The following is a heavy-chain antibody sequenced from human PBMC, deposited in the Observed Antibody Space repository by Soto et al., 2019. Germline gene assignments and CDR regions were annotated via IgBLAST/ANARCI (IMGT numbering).Heavy chain of an antibody. J-gene: IGHJ4*02. Sequence: GGSLRLSCAASGFTFSHYSMNWVRQAPGKGLEWVSAFSGSGGHTNYADTVKGRFAISRDNSKSTVYLRMNSLRVEDTAVYYCAKDRGDTVMDFDYWGQGTLVTVSS. CDR3: AKDRGDTVMDFDY. V-gene: IGHV3-23*01. CDR2: FSGSGGHT. CDR1: GFTFSHYS. D-gene: IGHD5-18*01.